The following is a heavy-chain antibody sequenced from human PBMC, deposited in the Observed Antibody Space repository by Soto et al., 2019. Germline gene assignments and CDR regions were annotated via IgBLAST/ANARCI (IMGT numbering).Heavy chain of an antibody. CDR3: ATLRIEKATWDY. V-gene: IGHV5-10-1*01. CDR1: GYSRSAYW. J-gene: IGHJ4*02. D-gene: IGHD5-12*01. CDR2: IDPRDSYT. Sequence: PGESLKISCQGSGYSRSAYWITWVRHMPGRGLEWMGRIDPRDSYTNYSPSFEGHVTISADKTNTTTYLQWSSLKASDTATYYCATLRIEKATWDYWGQGTQVTVSS.